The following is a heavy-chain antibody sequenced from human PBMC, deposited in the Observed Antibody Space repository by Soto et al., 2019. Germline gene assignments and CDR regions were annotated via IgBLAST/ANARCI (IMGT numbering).Heavy chain of an antibody. CDR3: ARERRTTIDYYYYGMDV. CDR2: IWYDGSNK. Sequence: GGSLRLSCAASGFTFGSYGMHWVRQAPGKGLEWVAVIWYDGSNKYYADSVKGRFTISRDNSKNTLYLQMNSLRAEDTAVYYCARERRTTIDYYYYGMDVWGQGTTVTVSS. D-gene: IGHD4-4*01. V-gene: IGHV3-33*01. CDR1: GFTFGSYG. J-gene: IGHJ6*02.